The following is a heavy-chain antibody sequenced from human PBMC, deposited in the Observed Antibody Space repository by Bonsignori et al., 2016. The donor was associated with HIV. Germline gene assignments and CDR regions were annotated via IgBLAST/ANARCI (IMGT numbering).Heavy chain of an antibody. D-gene: IGHD1-26*01. CDR2: IYPGDSDT. V-gene: IGHV5-51*01. J-gene: IGHJ4*02. Sequence: VRQMPGKGLEWMGIIYPGDSDTRYSPSFQGQVTISADKSISTAYLQWSSLKASDTAMYYCARHRGSSIGDFDYWGQGTLVTVSS. CDR3: ARHRGSSIGDFDY.